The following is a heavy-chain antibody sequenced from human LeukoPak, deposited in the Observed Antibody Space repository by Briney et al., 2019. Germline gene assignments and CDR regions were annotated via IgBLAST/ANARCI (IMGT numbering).Heavy chain of an antibody. V-gene: IGHV3-48*03. CDR1: GFIVSSNY. Sequence: GGSLRLSCAASGFIVSSNYMNWVRQAPGKGLEWVSYISSSGRTMYYADSVKGRFTISRDNAKNSLYLQMNSLRAEDTAVYYCARGTVVAGNPFDYWGQGTLVTVSS. J-gene: IGHJ4*02. D-gene: IGHD6-19*01. CDR3: ARGTVVAGNPFDY. CDR2: ISSSGRTM.